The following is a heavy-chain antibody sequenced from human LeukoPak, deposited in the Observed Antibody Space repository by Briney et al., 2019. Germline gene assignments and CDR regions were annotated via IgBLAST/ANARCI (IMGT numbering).Heavy chain of an antibody. Sequence: ASVKVSCKASGYTFTGYYIHWVRQAPGQGLEWMGRINPYSGDTNYAQTFQGRITMTRDTSISTAYMELSSLKSDDAAVYYCARGSTLATPGGVANDYWGQGTLVTVSS. CDR1: GYTFTGYY. J-gene: IGHJ4*02. CDR3: ARGSTLATPGGVANDY. V-gene: IGHV1-2*02. CDR2: INPYSGDT. D-gene: IGHD6-13*01.